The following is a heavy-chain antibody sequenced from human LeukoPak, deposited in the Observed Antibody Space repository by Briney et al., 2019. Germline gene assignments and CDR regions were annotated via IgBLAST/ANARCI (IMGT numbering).Heavy chain of an antibody. Sequence: MTSETLSLTCTVSGGSISSYYWSWIRQPPGKGLEWIGYIYYSGSTNYNSSLKSRVTISVDTSKNQFSLKLSSVTAADTAVYYCALYDSSGYYGYWGQGTLVTVSS. J-gene: IGHJ4*02. CDR3: ALYDSSGYYGY. CDR1: GGSISSYY. D-gene: IGHD3-22*01. CDR2: IYYSGST. V-gene: IGHV4-59*01.